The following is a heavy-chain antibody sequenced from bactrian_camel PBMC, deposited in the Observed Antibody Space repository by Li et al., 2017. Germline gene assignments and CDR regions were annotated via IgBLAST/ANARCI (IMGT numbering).Heavy chain of an antibody. J-gene: IGHJ6*01. D-gene: IGHD6*01. CDR3: AAVRYGGSWYPLCRARSADFGY. CDR2: VGTGGGGL. V-gene: IGHV3-3*01. CDR1: GSTAGSFC. Sequence: HVQLVESGGGSVQIGGSLRLSCSMSGSTAGSFCMGWFRQVPGKEREAVAVVGTGGGGLRYDDSVKGRFTISKDNAKNTLYLQMNSLKPEDTAMYYCAAVRYGGSWYPLCRARSADFGYWGQGTQVTVS.